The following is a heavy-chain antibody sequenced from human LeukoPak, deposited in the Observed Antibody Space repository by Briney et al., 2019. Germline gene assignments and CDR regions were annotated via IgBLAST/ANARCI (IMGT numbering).Heavy chain of an antibody. CDR2: IYYSGST. Sequence: PSETLSLTCTVSGGSISSGGYYWSWIRQHPGKGLEWIGYIYYSGSTYYNPSLKSRVTISVDTSKNQFSLKLSSVTAAGTAVYYCARDRRGQLDYWGQGTLVTVSS. CDR3: ARDRRGQLDY. V-gene: IGHV4-31*03. CDR1: GGSISSGGYY. J-gene: IGHJ4*02. D-gene: IGHD2-2*01.